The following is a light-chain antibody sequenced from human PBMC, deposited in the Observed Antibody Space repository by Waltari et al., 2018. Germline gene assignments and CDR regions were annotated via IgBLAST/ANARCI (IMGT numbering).Light chain of an antibody. Sequence: QSVLTQPPSVSAAPGQTVTISCSGSSSNIGSNSVSWYYHLPGTAPKLLIYNSDKRPSGIPDRFSGSKSGTSASLGITGLQTGDEADYYCGTWDTSLTVWVLGGGTKVIVL. V-gene: IGLV1-51*01. CDR3: GTWDTSLTVWV. J-gene: IGLJ3*02. CDR2: NSD. CDR1: SSNIGSNS.